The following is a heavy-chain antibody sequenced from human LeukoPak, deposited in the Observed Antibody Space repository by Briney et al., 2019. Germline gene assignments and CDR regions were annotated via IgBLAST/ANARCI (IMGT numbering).Heavy chain of an antibody. D-gene: IGHD6-19*01. V-gene: IGHV3-9*01. CDR2: ISWDSGSI. J-gene: IGHJ4*02. Sequence: PGWSLRLSCAASGFTFDYYAMHWVRQTPGKGLEWVSGISWDSGSINYADSVKGRFTISRDNAKNSLFLQMNSLRTEDTALYYCARDTFSVAGPDLDCWGQGTQVTVSS. CDR3: ARDTFSVAGPDLDC. CDR1: GFTFDYYA.